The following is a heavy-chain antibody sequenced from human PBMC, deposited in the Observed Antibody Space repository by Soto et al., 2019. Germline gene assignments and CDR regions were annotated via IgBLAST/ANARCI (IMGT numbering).Heavy chain of an antibody. Sequence: QVQLVQSGAELRKPGASMKVSCTTSGYTFISYAIHWVRQTRGHGFEWMGWIDSNSGATIYEQKFQDRVTMTRDTSIRTAYMQLRSLTSDDTAVYFCARSPYGGVALDLWGPGTMVTVSS. V-gene: IGHV1-2*02. J-gene: IGHJ3*01. CDR1: GYTFISYA. CDR3: ARSPYGGVALDL. D-gene: IGHD3-3*01. CDR2: IDSNSGAT.